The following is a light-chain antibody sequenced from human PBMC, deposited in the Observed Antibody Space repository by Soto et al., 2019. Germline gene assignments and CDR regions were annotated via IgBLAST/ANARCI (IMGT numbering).Light chain of an antibody. CDR2: QDT. CDR3: QVWDSSTVV. Sequence: SYELTQPPSVSVSPGQTASITCSGDKLENKYACWYQQKPGQSPVLVIYQDTRRPSGIPERFSGSNSGNTATLTISGTQAMDEADYYCQVWDSSTVVFGGGTKVTVL. CDR1: KLENKY. J-gene: IGLJ2*01. V-gene: IGLV3-1*01.